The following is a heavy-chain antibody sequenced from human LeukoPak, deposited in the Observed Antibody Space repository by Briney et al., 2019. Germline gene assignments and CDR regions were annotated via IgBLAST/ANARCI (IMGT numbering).Heavy chain of an antibody. D-gene: IGHD1-26*01. CDR3: ARHSGSNHIQRTFDI. J-gene: IGHJ3*02. CDR1: GYSISSGYY. Sequence: PSETLSLTCDVSGYSISSGYYWGWIRQPPGKGLEFIGSMYHSGSTYYNPSLKSRVTISVDTSKNQFSLKLSSVTAADTAVYYCARHSGSNHIQRTFDIWGQGTMVTVSS. V-gene: IGHV4-38-2*01. CDR2: MYHSGST.